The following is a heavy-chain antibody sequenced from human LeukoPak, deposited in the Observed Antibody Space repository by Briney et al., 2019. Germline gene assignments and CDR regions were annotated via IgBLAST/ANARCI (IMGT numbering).Heavy chain of an antibody. Sequence: GGSLRLSCAASGFTFSSYEMNWVRQAPGKGLEWVANINQGGETDYVDSVKGRFTIARDDSKNLLYLQMNSLRPEDTAMYFCARDKGGMVPFDHWGQGALVTVSS. CDR3: ARDKGGMVPFDH. V-gene: IGHV3-7*01. CDR1: GFTFSSYE. D-gene: IGHD3-10*01. J-gene: IGHJ4*02. CDR2: INQGGET.